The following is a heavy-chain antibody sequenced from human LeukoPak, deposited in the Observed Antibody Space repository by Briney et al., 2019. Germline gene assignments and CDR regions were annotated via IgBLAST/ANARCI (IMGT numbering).Heavy chain of an antibody. D-gene: IGHD5-18*01. V-gene: IGHV4-59*08. CDR3: ASSLDTHDAFDI. J-gene: IGHJ3*02. Sequence: SETLSLTCTVSGGSISSYYWSWIRQPPGKGLEWIGYIYYSGSTNYNPSLKSRVTISVDTSKNQFSLKLSSVTAADTAVYYCASSLDTHDAFDIWGQGIMVTVSS. CDR1: GGSISSYY. CDR2: IYYSGST.